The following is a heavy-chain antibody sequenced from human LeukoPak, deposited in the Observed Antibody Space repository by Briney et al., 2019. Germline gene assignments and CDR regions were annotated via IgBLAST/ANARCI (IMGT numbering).Heavy chain of an antibody. Sequence: SETLSLTCAVSGVSFNDYYWSWVRQTPGKGLEWIGEINHSGYTNDSPSLKSRVTLSIDTFRKQFSLNLRSVTVADTGIYYCTRMTTGHDYWGQGTLVTVSS. CDR2: INHSGYT. V-gene: IGHV4-34*01. CDR3: TRMTTGHDY. D-gene: IGHD4-17*01. J-gene: IGHJ4*02. CDR1: GVSFNDYY.